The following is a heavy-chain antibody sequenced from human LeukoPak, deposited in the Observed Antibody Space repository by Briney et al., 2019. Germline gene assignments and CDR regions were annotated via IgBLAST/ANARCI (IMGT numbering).Heavy chain of an antibody. CDR1: RFTFITYA. J-gene: IGHJ4*02. D-gene: IGHD4-23*01. CDR2: LTGNGYSI. Sequence: GSLRLSCAASRFTFITYAMNWVRPAPGEGLEWLSPLTGNGYSIYYADSVKGRFTISRDNSKNTLHHQMSSLRAEDKTTYYGSFNNGSGGNWAGFESGGQGTVVTVS. V-gene: IGHV3-23*01. CDR3: SFNNGSGGNWAGFES.